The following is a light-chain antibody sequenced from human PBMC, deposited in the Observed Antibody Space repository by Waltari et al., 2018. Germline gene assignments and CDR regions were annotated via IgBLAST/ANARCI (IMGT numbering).Light chain of an antibody. Sequence: EIVMTQSPATLSLSPGKGATLSCRASQSVSSSLAWYQQKPGQAPRLLIYGASNRATGIPDRFSGSGSGTEFTLTISSLEPEDVAVYYCQQNSNWPLTFGGGTKVEIK. CDR3: QQNSNWPLT. CDR1: QSVSSS. V-gene: IGKV3D-15*01. J-gene: IGKJ4*01. CDR2: GAS.